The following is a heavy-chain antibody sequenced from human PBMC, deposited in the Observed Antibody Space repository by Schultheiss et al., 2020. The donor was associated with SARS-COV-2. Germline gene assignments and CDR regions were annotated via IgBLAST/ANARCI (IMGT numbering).Heavy chain of an antibody. CDR1: GGSISSYY. Sequence: ETLSLTCTVSGGSISSYYWGWIRQPPGKGLEWVSAISGSGGSTYYADSVKGRFTISRDNSKNTLYLQMNSLRAEDTAVYYCARDRYDKRYWGQGTLVTVSS. CDR2: ISGSGGST. V-gene: IGHV3-23*01. D-gene: IGHD3-22*01. J-gene: IGHJ4*02. CDR3: ARDRYDKRY.